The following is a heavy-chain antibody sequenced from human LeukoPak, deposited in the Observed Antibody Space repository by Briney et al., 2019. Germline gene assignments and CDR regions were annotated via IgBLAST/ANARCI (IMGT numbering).Heavy chain of an antibody. CDR2: IHYSGST. CDR1: GGSISSGGYY. V-gene: IGHV4-31*03. CDR3: AREYSGYDYYFDY. Sequence: SQTLSLTCTVSGGSISSGGYYWSWIRQHPGKGLEWIGYIHYSGSTYYNPSLKSRVTISVDTSKNQFSLKLSSVTAADTAVYYCAREYSGYDYYFDYWGQGTLVTVSS. J-gene: IGHJ4*02. D-gene: IGHD5-12*01.